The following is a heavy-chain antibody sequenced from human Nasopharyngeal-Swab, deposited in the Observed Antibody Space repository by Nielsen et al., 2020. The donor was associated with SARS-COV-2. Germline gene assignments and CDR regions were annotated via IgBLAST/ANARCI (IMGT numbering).Heavy chain of an antibody. CDR1: GGSISSGDYY. D-gene: IGHD3-10*01. CDR3: ARDRGFDGYYYMDV. Sequence: ETLSLTCTVSGGSISSGDYYWSWVRQAPGKGLEWVSLISTGGTTSYADSVKGRFTISRDISKNTLYLQMNSMRAEDTAVYYCARDRGFDGYYYMDVWGKGTTVTVSS. J-gene: IGHJ6*03. CDR2: ISTGGTT. V-gene: IGHV3-53*01.